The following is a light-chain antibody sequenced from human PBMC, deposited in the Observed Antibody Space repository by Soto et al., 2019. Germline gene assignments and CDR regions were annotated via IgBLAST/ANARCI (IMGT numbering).Light chain of an antibody. CDR1: QSIIDNY. CDR2: GAS. V-gene: IGKV3-20*01. Sequence: ENVLTQSPGTLSLSPGERATLSCRASQSIIDNYLAWYQHKPGQAPRLLIYGASYRATGIPDKFSGSGSGTDFTLTNSRLETEDFGVYYCQQYGRTPPYIFGQGTKLEIK. J-gene: IGKJ2*01. CDR3: QQYGRTPPYI.